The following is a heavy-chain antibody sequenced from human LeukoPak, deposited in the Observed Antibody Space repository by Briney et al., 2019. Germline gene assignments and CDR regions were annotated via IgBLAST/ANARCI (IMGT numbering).Heavy chain of an antibody. D-gene: IGHD3-3*01. CDR1: GGSISSGGYS. V-gene: IGHV4-30-2*01. CDR2: IYHSGST. Sequence: PSQTLSLTCAVSGGSISSGGYSWGRIRQPPGKGLEWIGYIYHSGSTYYNPSLKSRVTISVDTSKNQFSLKLSSVTAADTAVYYCARGFLIPKTTWSGSSDYYYYYMDVWGKGTTVTVSS. J-gene: IGHJ6*03. CDR3: ARGFLIPKTTWSGSSDYYYYYMDV.